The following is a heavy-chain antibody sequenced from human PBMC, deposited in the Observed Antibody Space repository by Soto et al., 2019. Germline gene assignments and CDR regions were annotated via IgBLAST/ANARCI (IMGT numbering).Heavy chain of an antibody. J-gene: IGHJ4*02. Sequence: QVQLVQSGAEEKKPGASVKVSCKASGYTFTNYAMHWVRQAPGHRLEWMGWINAGNGNTKYSQKFQGRVTITRDTSASTAYMELSSLRCEDTAVYYWASSSGDDLIEDYWGQGTLVTVSS. D-gene: IGHD3-22*01. CDR3: ASSSGDDLIEDY. CDR2: INAGNGNT. V-gene: IGHV1-3*05. CDR1: GYTFTNYA.